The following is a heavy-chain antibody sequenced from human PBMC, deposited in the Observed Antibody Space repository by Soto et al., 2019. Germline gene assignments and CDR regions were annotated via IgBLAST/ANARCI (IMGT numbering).Heavy chain of an antibody. V-gene: IGHV3-30-3*01. CDR3: ARDLAGSTFDY. D-gene: IGHD7-27*01. J-gene: IGHJ4*02. CDR2: ISYDGSNK. Sequence: QVQLVESGGGVVQPGRSLRLSCAASGFTFSSYAIHWVRQAPGKGLEWVALISYDGSNKYYADSVKGRFTISRDNSKSTLYLQMNSLRAEDTAVYHCARDLAGSTFDYWGQGTLVTVSS. CDR1: GFTFSSYA.